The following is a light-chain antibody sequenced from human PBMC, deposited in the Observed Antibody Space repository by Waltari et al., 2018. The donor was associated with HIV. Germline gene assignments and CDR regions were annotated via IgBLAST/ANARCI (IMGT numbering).Light chain of an antibody. V-gene: IGLV1-40*01. CDR1: SSHIWAGSD. J-gene: IGLJ2*01. Sequence: SVLTQPPSVSGAPGQRVTISCTGSSSHIWAGSDVPWYQQLPGTAPKLLIHGSSNRPSGVPDRFSGSKSGTSASLAITGLQAEDEADYYCQSYDSSLSGSVFGRGTKLTVL. CDR2: GSS. CDR3: QSYDSSLSGSV.